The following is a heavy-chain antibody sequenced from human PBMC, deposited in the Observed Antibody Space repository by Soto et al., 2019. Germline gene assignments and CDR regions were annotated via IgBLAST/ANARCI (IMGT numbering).Heavy chain of an antibody. CDR2: IYPMPGAT. D-gene: IGHD6-6*01. Sequence: QVQLVQSGAEVKWPGSSVKISCHTSGTIIDSYTFNWVRQAPGQGLEWLGRIYPMPGATKYAQKFQDRVKMIADTSTNRVLMELRGLTPEDTAVYFCARDQTSSTSDSSSDLWGQGTLVFVSS. CDR3: ARDQTSSTSDSSSDL. V-gene: IGHV1-69*08. CDR1: GTIIDSYT. J-gene: IGHJ5*02.